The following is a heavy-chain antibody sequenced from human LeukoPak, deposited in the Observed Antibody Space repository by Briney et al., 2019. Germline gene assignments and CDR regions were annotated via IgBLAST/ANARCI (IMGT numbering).Heavy chain of an antibody. CDR2: IYYSGST. V-gene: IGHV4-59*08. CDR1: GGSISSYY. D-gene: IGHD6-6*01. J-gene: IGHJ5*02. Sequence: SETLSLTCTVSGGSISSYYWSWIRQPPGKGLEWIGYIYYSGSTNYNPSLKSRVTISVDTSKNQFSLKLSSVTAADTAVYYCARGGGSSAAIDPWGQGTLVTVSS. CDR3: ARGGGSSAAIDP.